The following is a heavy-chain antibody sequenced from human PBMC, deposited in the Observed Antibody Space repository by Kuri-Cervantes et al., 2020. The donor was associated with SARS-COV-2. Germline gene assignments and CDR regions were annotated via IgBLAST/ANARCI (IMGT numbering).Heavy chain of an antibody. CDR1: GFTFSSYS. Sequence: GESLKISCAASGFTFSSYSMNWVRQAPGKGLEWVSYISSSSSTIYYADSVEGRFTISRDNAKNSLYLQMNSLRAEDTAVYYCAKDNWRVITIFGATRSDYYMDVWDKGTTVTVSS. CDR3: AKDNWRVITIFGATRSDYYMDV. V-gene: IGHV3-48*01. J-gene: IGHJ6*03. D-gene: IGHD3-3*01. CDR2: ISSSSSTI.